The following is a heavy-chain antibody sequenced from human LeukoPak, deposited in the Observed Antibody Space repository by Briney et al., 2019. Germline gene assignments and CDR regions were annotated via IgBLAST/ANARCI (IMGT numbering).Heavy chain of an antibody. D-gene: IGHD3-10*01. CDR3: ARAIWFGEGHDY. CDR2: MYSSGNT. CDR1: GDSISSGSYY. Sequence: PSQTLSLTCTVSGDSISSGSYYWSWIRQPAGKGLEWIGRMYSSGNTNYNPSLKSRVTISLHTSKNQFSLKLSSVTAADTAVYYCARAIWFGEGHDYWGQGTLVTVSS. V-gene: IGHV4-61*02. J-gene: IGHJ4*02.